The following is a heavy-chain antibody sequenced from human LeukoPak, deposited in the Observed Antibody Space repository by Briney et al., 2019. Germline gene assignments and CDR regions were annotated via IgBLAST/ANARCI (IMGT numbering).Heavy chain of an antibody. CDR3: ASQSEGYYDSPYYFDY. CDR1: GYSFTSYW. Sequence: GESLKISCKGSGYSFTSYWIGWVRQMPGKGLEWMGIIYPGDSDTRYSPSFQGQVTISADKSISTAYLQWSSLKASDTAMYYCASQSEGYYDSPYYFDYWGQGTLVTVSS. D-gene: IGHD3-22*01. V-gene: IGHV5-51*01. J-gene: IGHJ4*02. CDR2: IYPGDSDT.